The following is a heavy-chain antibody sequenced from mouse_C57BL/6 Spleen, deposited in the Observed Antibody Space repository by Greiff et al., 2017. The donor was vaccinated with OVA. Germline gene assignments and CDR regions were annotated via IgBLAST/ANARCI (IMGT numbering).Heavy chain of an antibody. Sequence: DVQLVESGGGLVQPGGSMKLSCAASGFTFSDAWMDWVRQSPEKGLEWVAEIRNKANNHATYYAESVKGRFTISRDDSKSSVYLQMNSLRAEDTGIYYCTRPYGNYGYYFDYWGQGTTLTVSS. CDR2: IRNKANNHAT. D-gene: IGHD2-10*02. V-gene: IGHV6-6*01. CDR3: TRPYGNYGYYFDY. CDR1: GFTFSDAW. J-gene: IGHJ2*01.